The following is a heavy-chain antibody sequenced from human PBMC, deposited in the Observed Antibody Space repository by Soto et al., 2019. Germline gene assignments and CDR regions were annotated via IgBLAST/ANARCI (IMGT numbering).Heavy chain of an antibody. CDR1: GGSISSYY. V-gene: IGHV4-59*08. J-gene: IGHJ6*02. CDR3: ARNFRDLWFGELLDRYYYYGMDV. Sequence: SETLSLTCTVSGGSISSYYWSWIRQPPGKGLEWIGYIYYSGSTNYNPSLKSRVTISVDTSKNQFSLKLSSVTAADTAVYYCARNFRDLWFGELLDRYYYYGMDVWGQGTTVTV. CDR2: IYYSGST. D-gene: IGHD3-10*01.